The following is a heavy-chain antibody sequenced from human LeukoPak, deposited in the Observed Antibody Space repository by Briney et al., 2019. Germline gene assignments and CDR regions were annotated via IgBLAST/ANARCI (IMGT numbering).Heavy chain of an antibody. D-gene: IGHD6-6*01. CDR2: IIPIFGTA. CDR3: ARDIAARGFHPEDYYYGMDV. Sequence: SVKVSCKASGGTFSSYAISWVRQAPGQGLEWMGGIIPIFGTANYAQKFQGRVTMTRDTSTSTVYMELSSLRSEDTAVYYCARDIAARGFHPEDYYYGMDVWGQGTTVTVSS. CDR1: GGTFSSYA. J-gene: IGHJ6*02. V-gene: IGHV1-69*05.